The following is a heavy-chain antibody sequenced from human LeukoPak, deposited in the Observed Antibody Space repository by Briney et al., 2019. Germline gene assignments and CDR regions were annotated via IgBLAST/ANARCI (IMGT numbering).Heavy chain of an antibody. J-gene: IGHJ4*02. CDR1: GYTFTGYY. V-gene: IGHV1-2*02. D-gene: IGHD2-21*02. Sequence: ASVQVSCKASGYTFTGYYMHWVRQAPGQGLEWMGWINPNSGGTNYAQKFQGRVTMTRDASISTAYMELSRLRSDDTAVYYCARAWVTAIMDYWGQGTLVTVSS. CDR2: INPNSGGT. CDR3: ARAWVTAIMDY.